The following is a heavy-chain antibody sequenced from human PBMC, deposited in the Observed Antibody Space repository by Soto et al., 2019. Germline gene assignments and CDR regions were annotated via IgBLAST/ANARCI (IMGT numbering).Heavy chain of an antibody. J-gene: IGHJ5*02. D-gene: IGHD4-17*01. Sequence: QVQLQESGPGLVKPSQTLSLTCTVSGGSISSGGYYCSWIRQHPGKGLEWIGYIDYSGSTYYNPSLKSRVTISVDTSKNQFSLKLSSVTAADTAVYYCARDGYGDYTGWFDPWGQGTLVTVSS. V-gene: IGHV4-31*03. CDR3: ARDGYGDYTGWFDP. CDR2: IDYSGST. CDR1: GGSISSGGYY.